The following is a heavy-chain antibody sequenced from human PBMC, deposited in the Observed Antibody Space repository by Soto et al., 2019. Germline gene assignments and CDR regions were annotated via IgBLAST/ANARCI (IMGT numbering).Heavy chain of an antibody. CDR3: ARDSAYYGSGSQQFDY. CDR2: IIPIFGTA. Sequence: QVQRVQSGAEVKKPGSSVKVSCKASGGTFSSYAISWVRQAPGQGLEWMGGIIPIFGTANYAQKFQGRVTITADESTSTDYMELSSLRSEDTAVYYCARDSAYYGSGSQQFDYWGQGTLVTVSS. J-gene: IGHJ4*02. V-gene: IGHV1-69*01. CDR1: GGTFSSYA. D-gene: IGHD3-10*01.